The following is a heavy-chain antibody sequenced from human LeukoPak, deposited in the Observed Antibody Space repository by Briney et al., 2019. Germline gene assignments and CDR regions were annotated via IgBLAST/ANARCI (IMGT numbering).Heavy chain of an antibody. D-gene: IGHD2-15*01. CDR1: GYTFTSYY. J-gene: IGHJ4*02. Sequence: ASVKVSCKASGYTFTSYYMHWVRQAPGQGLEWMGIINPSGGSTSYAQKFQGRVTMTRDTSISTAYMELSRLRSDDTAVYYCARDTGGDCSGGSCYSILDYWGQGTLVTVSS. CDR3: ARDTGGDCSGGSCYSILDY. CDR2: INPSGGST. V-gene: IGHV1-46*01.